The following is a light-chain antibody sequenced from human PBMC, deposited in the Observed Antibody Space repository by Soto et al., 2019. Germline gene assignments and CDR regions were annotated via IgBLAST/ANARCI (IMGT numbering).Light chain of an antibody. J-gene: IGLJ2*01. Sequence: QSVLTQPPSVSGAPGQRVTISCTGSSSNIGAGYDVHWYQQLPGTAPKLLIYGNNNRPSGVPDLFAGSKSGTSASLAITGLQAEDEADYYCQSYDSSLSGVIFGGGTKVTVL. V-gene: IGLV1-40*01. CDR1: SSNIGAGYD. CDR3: QSYDSSLSGVI. CDR2: GNN.